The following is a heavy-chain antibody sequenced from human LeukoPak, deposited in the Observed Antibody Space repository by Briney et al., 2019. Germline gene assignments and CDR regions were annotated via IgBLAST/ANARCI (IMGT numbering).Heavy chain of an antibody. CDR2: ISSSSNYI. CDR1: GFTFSSYS. V-gene: IGHV3-21*01. CDR3: ASLALCGREGS. Sequence: GGSLRLSCAASGFTFSSYSMNWVRQAPGKGLEWVSSISSSSNYIYYADSMKGRFTISRDNAKNSLYLQMNSLRAEDPAVYYCASLALCGREGSWGQGTLVTVSS. J-gene: IGHJ5*02. D-gene: IGHD3-16*01.